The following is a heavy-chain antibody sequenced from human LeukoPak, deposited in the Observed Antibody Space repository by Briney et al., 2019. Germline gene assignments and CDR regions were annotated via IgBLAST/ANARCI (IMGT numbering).Heavy chain of an antibody. CDR3: AKDLSKRYYEFEA. J-gene: IGHJ5*02. V-gene: IGHV3-30*18. D-gene: IGHD3-22*01. Sequence: PGGSLRLSCAASGFTFSSYGMHWVRQAPGKGLEWVAVISYDGSNKYYADSVKGRFAISRDNSKNTLYLQMNSLRAEDTAVYYCAKDLSKRYYEFEAWGQGTLVTVSS. CDR1: GFTFSSYG. CDR2: ISYDGSNK.